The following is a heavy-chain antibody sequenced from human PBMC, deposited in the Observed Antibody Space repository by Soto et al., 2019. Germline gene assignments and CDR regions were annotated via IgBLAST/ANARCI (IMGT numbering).Heavy chain of an antibody. J-gene: IGHJ6*02. V-gene: IGHV3-15*01. CDR1: GFNFTNAW. CDR2: IKTKTDGGTA. Sequence: GGSLRLSCAASGFNFTNAWMSWVRQAPGTGLELVGLIKTKTDGGTADYAAPVKGRFNISTDDSKSTLYLQMNSLKTEDTAVYYCTTGVRDSSGPMRFSYYYGMDVWGQGTTVTVSS. CDR3: TTGVRDSSGPMRFSYYYGMDV. D-gene: IGHD3-22*01.